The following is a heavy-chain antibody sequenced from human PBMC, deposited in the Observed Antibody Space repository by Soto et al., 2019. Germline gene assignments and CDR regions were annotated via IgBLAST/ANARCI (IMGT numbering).Heavy chain of an antibody. CDR1: GYTFTSYY. V-gene: IGHV1-46*01. CDR3: ARDGSSYYYYYGMDV. Sequence: EASVKVSCKASGYTFTSYYMHWVRQAPGQGLEWMGIINPSGGSTSYAQKFQGRVTMTRDTSTSTVYMELSSLRSEDTAVYYCARDGSSYYYYYGMDVWGQGTTVTVSS. D-gene: IGHD6-6*01. CDR2: INPSGGST. J-gene: IGHJ6*02.